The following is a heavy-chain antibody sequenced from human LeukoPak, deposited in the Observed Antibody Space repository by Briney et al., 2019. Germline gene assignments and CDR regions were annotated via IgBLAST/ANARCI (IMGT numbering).Heavy chain of an antibody. CDR3: AMGSGRPGKNWFDP. D-gene: IGHD3-10*01. CDR1: GGTFSSYA. J-gene: IGHJ5*02. CDR2: IIPIFGTA. V-gene: IGHV1-69*01. Sequence: ASVKVSCKASGGTFSSYAISWVRQAPGQGLEWVGGIIPIFGTANYAQKFQGRVTITADESTSTAYMELSSLRSEDTAVYYCAMGSGRPGKNWFDPWGQGTLVTVSS.